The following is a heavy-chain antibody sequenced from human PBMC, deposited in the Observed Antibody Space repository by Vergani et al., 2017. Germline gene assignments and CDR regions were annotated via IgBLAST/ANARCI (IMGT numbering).Heavy chain of an antibody. Sequence: EVQLVESGGGLVQPGGSLRLSCAASGFTFSSYEMNWVRQAPGKGLEWVSYISSSGSTIYYADSVKGRFTISRDNAKNSLYLQMNSLRAEDTAVYYCARDSPLXVPAAIFYYYYGMDVWGQGTTVTVSS. CDR2: ISSSGSTI. J-gene: IGHJ6*02. CDR3: ARDSPLXVPAAIFYYYYGMDV. CDR1: GFTFSSYE. D-gene: IGHD2-2*01. V-gene: IGHV3-48*03.